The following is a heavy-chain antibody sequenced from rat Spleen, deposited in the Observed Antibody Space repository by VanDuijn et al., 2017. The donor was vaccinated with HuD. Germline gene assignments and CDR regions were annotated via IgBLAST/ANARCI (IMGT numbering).Heavy chain of an antibody. CDR3: ARHETMMVLITRDYYFDY. Sequence: EVQLVESGGGLVQPGRSLKLSCAASGFTFSDYAMAWVRQAPKKGLEWVATIIYDGSRTYYRDSVKGRFTISRDNAKSTLYLQMDSLRSEDTATYYCARHETMMVLITRDYYFDYWGQGVMVTVSS. CDR2: IIYDGSRT. CDR1: GFTFSDYA. V-gene: IGHV5-17*01. D-gene: IGHD1-12*02. J-gene: IGHJ2*01.